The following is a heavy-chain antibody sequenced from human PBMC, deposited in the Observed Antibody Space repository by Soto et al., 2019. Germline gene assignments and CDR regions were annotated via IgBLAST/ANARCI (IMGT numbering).Heavy chain of an antibody. CDR1: GFTFSDSY. J-gene: IGHJ4*02. V-gene: IGHV3-11*01. D-gene: IGHD3-22*01. CDR2: IGSSGSTV. CDR3: ARTSGVNLYDSSGYYLDF. Sequence: GGSLRLSCVASGFTFSDSYMSWIRQAPGKGLHWVSYIGSSGSTVYYADSVKGRFTISRDNAKNSLYLQMNSLRADDTAVYYCARTSGVNLYDSSGYYLDFWGQGTLVTVSS.